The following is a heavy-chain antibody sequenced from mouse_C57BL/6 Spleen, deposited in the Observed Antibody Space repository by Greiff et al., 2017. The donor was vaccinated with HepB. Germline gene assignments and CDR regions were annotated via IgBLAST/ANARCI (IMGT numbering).Heavy chain of an antibody. V-gene: IGHV5-9-1*02. CDR1: GFTFSSYA. CDR3: TRAPHYYDV. Sequence: DVHLVESGEGLVKPGGSLKLSCAASGFTFSSYAMSWVRQTPEKRLEWVAYISSGGDYIYYADTVKGRFTISRDNARNTLYLQMSSLKSEDTAMYYCTRAPHYYDVWGTGTTVTVSS. CDR2: ISSGGDYI. J-gene: IGHJ1*03.